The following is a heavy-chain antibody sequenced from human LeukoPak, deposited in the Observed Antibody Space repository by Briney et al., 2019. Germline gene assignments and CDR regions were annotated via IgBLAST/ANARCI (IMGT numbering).Heavy chain of an antibody. V-gene: IGHV4-59*08. Sequence: SETLSLTCTVSXGSISSYYWXWIRQPPXXXXXXXGXIXXXXSTNYNPSLKSRVTISVDTSKNQFSLKLSSVTAADTAVYYCARRNGGRIAVAGTIGRHYYFDYWGQGTLVTVSS. CDR3: ARRNGGRIAVAGTIGRHYYFDY. CDR1: XGSISSYY. J-gene: IGHJ4*02. D-gene: IGHD6-19*01. CDR2: IXXXXST.